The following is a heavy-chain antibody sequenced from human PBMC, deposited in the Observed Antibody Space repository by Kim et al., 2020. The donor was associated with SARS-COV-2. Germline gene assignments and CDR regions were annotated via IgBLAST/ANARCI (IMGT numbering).Heavy chain of an antibody. CDR1: GFTFSSYA. J-gene: IGHJ6*02. CDR2: ISGSGGST. Sequence: GGSLRLSCAASGFTFSSYAMSWVRQAPGKGLEWVSAISGSGGSTYYADSVKGRFTISRDNSKNTLYLQMNSLRAEDTAVYYCAKVRARPLGYYYYGMDVWGQGTTVTVSS. CDR3: AKVRARPLGYYYYGMDV. V-gene: IGHV3-23*01. D-gene: IGHD7-27*01.